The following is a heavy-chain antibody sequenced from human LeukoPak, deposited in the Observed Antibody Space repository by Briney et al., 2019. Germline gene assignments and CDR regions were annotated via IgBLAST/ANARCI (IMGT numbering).Heavy chain of an antibody. J-gene: IGHJ4*02. D-gene: IGHD3-16*01. V-gene: IGHV3-53*01. CDR1: GFTVSSNY. CDR3: ARIGGGYYFDY. Sequence: PGESLRLSCAASGFTVSSNYMSWVRQAPGKGLEWVSVIYSGGSTYCADSVKGRFTISRDNSKNTLYLQMNSLRAEDTAVYYCARIGGGYYFDYWGQGTLVTVSS. CDR2: IYSGGST.